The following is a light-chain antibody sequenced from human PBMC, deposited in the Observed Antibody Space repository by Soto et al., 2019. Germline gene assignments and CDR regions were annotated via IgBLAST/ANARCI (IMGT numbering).Light chain of an antibody. CDR2: RDN. CDR1: SSNIEKNF. J-gene: IGLJ3*02. CDR3: ATWDDSLSGRWL. V-gene: IGLV1-47*01. Sequence: QSVLTQPPSASGTPGQRVTISCSGSSSNIEKNFVYWYQQLPGTAPKLVISRDNQRPSGVPDRFSASKSGTSASLAISGLRTEDEADYYCATWDDSLSGRWLFGGGTKLTVL.